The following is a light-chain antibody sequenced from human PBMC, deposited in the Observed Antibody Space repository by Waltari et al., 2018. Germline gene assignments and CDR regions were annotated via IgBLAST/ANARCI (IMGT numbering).Light chain of an antibody. CDR3: SSYTSSSTLV. J-gene: IGLJ2*01. CDR2: EVS. CDR1: RSDVGGYNR. V-gene: IGLV2-18*02. Sequence: QSALTQPPSVSGSPGQSVTISCTGTRSDVGGYNRVSWYQQPPGTAPKLIIYEVSDRPSGVPDRFSGSKSDNPASLTISGLQAEDEADYFCSSYTSSSTLVFGGGTKLTVL.